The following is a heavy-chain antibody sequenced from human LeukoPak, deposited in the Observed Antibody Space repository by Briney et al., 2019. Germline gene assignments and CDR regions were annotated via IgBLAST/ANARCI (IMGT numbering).Heavy chain of an antibody. CDR2: IYSSGST. J-gene: IGHJ4*02. CDR1: GDSISSYY. V-gene: IGHV4-4*07. CDR3: ARAPPRGSTWFFDY. D-gene: IGHD6-13*01. Sequence: SETLSLTCTVSGDSISSYYWSWIRQPAGKGLEWIGRIYSSGSTKYNPSLKSRLTISVDTSKNQFSLTLSSVTAADTAMYYCARAPPRGSTWFFDYWGQGTLVTVSS.